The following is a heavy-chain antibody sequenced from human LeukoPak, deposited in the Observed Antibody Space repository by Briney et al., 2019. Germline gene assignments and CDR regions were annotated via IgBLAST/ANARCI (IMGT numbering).Heavy chain of an antibody. Sequence: GSLRLSCAASGFPFSSYRMNWVRQAPGKGLEWVSSISSSSSYIYYADSVKGRFTISRDNAKNSLYLQMNSLRAEDTAVYYCARAQGRGFDYWGQGTLVTVSS. D-gene: IGHD1-26*01. V-gene: IGHV3-21*01. CDR3: ARAQGRGFDY. CDR2: ISSSSSYI. CDR1: GFPFSSYR. J-gene: IGHJ4*02.